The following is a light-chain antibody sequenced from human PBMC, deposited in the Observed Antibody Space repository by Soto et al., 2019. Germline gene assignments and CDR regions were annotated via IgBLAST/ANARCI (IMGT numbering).Light chain of an antibody. V-gene: IGLV2-23*02. Sequence: QSALNQPASVSGSPGQTITISCTGTSSDIGGYDVVSWYQQHPGKAPKLLIYEVAKRPSGVSNRFSGSKSGSTASLTVSGLQAEDEADYHCCSFAGGTTFWLFGGGTKLTVL. CDR2: EVA. J-gene: IGLJ3*02. CDR3: CSFAGGTTFWL. CDR1: SSDIGGYDV.